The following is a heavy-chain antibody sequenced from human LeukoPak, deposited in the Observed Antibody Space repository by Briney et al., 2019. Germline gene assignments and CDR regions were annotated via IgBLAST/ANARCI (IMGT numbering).Heavy chain of an antibody. CDR1: GGTFSSYA. Sequence: SVKVSCKASGGTFSSYAISWVRQAPGQGLEWMGRIIPILGIANYAQKFQGRVTITADKSTSTAYMELSSLRSEDTAVYYCASGLGYYGSGSYSWGQGTLVTVSS. J-gene: IGHJ4*02. CDR3: ASGLGYYGSGSYS. V-gene: IGHV1-69*04. CDR2: IIPILGIA. D-gene: IGHD3-10*01.